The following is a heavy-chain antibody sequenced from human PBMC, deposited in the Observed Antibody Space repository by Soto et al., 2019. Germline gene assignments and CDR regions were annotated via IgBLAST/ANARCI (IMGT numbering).Heavy chain of an antibody. CDR2: ISASGGST. J-gene: IGHJ4*02. Sequence: VQLLESGGGIVQPGRSLRLSCAFSGFTFNNYAMNSVRQAPGKGLEWISGISASGGSTYYADSVKGRFTISRDSSTNTLYLQMNSLRADDTAIYYCAIHFYYGSGTYHAVDYWGQGNLVNVSS. V-gene: IGHV3-23*01. CDR3: AIHFYYGSGTYHAVDY. D-gene: IGHD3-10*01. CDR1: GFTFNNYA.